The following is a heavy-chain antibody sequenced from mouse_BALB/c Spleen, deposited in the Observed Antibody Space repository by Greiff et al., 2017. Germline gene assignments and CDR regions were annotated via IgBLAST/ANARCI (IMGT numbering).Heavy chain of an antibody. CDR1: GYSFTGYF. D-gene: IGHD2-12*01. CDR3: GRVGLTTRGGDAIDY. Sequence: VQLQQSGPELVKPGASVKISCKASGYSFTGYFMNWVKQSHGKSLEWIGRINPYNGDTVYNQKFKGKATLTVDKSSSTAHMERLSLTSEDSAVYYFGRVGLTTRGGDAIDYWGQGNAVTVSS. V-gene: IGHV1-37*01. CDR2: INPYNGDT. J-gene: IGHJ4*01.